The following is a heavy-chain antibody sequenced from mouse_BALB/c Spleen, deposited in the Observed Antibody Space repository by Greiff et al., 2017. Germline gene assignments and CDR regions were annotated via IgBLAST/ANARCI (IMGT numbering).Heavy chain of an antibody. D-gene: IGHD2-2*01. J-gene: IGHJ2*01. CDR3: NREGLPLYFDD. V-gene: IGHV1S53*02. CDR1: GYTFTDHA. Sequence: QVQLQQPDAGLVTPGASLSISCKASGYTFTDHAIHWVQQKPEKGLEWLGYISPGNGDIKYNEKFKGKATLTADKSSSTAYMQLNSLTSEDTAVYFCNREGLPLYFDDWGQGTTLTVSS. CDR2: ISPGNGDI.